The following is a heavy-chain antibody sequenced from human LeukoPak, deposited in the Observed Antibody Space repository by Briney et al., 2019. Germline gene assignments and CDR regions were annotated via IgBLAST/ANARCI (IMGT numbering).Heavy chain of an antibody. CDR3: ARELYDSSGYCARADY. CDR2: ISSSSSTI. CDR1: GFTFSSYS. Sequence: GGPLRLSCAASGFTFSSYSMNWVRQAPGKGLEWVSYISSSSSTIYYADSVKGRFTISRDNAKNSLYLQMNSLRAEDTAVYYCARELYDSSGYCARADYWGEGTLVTVSS. D-gene: IGHD3-22*01. J-gene: IGHJ4*02. V-gene: IGHV3-48*01.